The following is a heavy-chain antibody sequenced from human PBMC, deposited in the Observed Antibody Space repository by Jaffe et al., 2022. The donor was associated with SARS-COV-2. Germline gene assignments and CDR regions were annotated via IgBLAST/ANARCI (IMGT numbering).Heavy chain of an antibody. D-gene: IGHD6-13*01. J-gene: IGHJ6*02. Sequence: QVQLVESGGGVVQPGRSLRLSCAASGFTFGTNGMYWVRQAPGKGLEWVALISFDGSNKYYADSVKGRFTISRDNSKNTLYLQMNSLRVEDTAVFYCAKVHVAGGPARGGYYSYHGMDAWGQGTTVTVSS. CDR3: AKVHVAGGPARGGYYSYHGMDA. V-gene: IGHV3-30*18. CDR2: ISFDGSNK. CDR1: GFTFGTNG.